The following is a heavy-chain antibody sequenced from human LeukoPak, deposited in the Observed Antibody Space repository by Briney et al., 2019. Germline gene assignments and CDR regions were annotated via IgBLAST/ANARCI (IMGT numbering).Heavy chain of an antibody. V-gene: IGHV1-2*02. CDR3: ALVAAAANPFDYYYGMDV. CDR1: GYTFTGYY. Sequence: ASVKVSCKASGYTFTGYYMHWVRQAPGQGLEWMGWINPNSGGTNYAQKLQGRVTMTTDTSTSTAYMELRSLRSDDTAVYYCALVAAAANPFDYYYGMDVWGQGTTVTVSS. D-gene: IGHD6-13*01. J-gene: IGHJ6*02. CDR2: INPNSGGT.